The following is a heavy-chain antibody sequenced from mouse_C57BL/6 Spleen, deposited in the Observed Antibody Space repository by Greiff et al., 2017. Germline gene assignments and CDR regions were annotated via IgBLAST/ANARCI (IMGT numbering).Heavy chain of an antibody. Sequence: VQLQQSGAELARPGASVKLSCKASGYTFTSYGISWVQQSTGPGLEWIGEIYPSSGTTYYNEQFKGKATLTAAKSSSTAYMELRSLTSEDSAVDFCARVTTVVDPFAYWGQGTLVTVSA. J-gene: IGHJ3*01. CDR2: IYPSSGTT. V-gene: IGHV1-81*01. CDR1: GYTFTSYG. D-gene: IGHD1-1*01. CDR3: ARVTTVVDPFAY.